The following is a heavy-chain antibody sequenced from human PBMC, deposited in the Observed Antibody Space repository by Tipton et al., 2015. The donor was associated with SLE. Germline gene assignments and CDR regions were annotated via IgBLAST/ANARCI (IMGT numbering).Heavy chain of an antibody. CDR3: ARGGAITMGQGEVDY. Sequence: TLSLTCTVSGGSISSSSYYWGWIRQPPGKGLEWIGSIYYSGSTYYNPSLKSRVTISVDTSKNQFSLKLSSVTAADTAVYYCARGGAITMGQGEVDYWGQGTLATVSS. D-gene: IGHD3-10*01. CDR1: GGSISSSSYY. CDR2: IYYSGST. V-gene: IGHV4-39*07. J-gene: IGHJ4*02.